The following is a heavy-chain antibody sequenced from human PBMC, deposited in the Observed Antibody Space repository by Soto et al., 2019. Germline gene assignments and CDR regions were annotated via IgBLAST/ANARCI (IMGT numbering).Heavy chain of an antibody. CDR1: GGSISSYY. CDR2: MYHSGST. D-gene: IGHD2-2*01. V-gene: IGHV4-59*12. CDR3: AIVPDY. J-gene: IGHJ4*02. Sequence: PSETLSLTCAVSGGSISSYYWSWIRQPPGKGLEWIGYMYHSGSTYYNPSLKSRVTISIDRSKNQFSLKLSSVTAADTAVYYCAIVPDYWGQGILVTVSS.